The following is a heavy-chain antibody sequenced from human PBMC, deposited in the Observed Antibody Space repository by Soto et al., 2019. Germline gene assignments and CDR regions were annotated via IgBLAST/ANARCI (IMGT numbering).Heavy chain of an antibody. CDR3: ARRGIAAAGTNWFDP. V-gene: IGHV4-39*01. Sequence: QLQLQESGPGLVKASETLSLTCTVSGGSISSSSYYWGWIRQPPGKGLEWIGSIYYSGSTYYNPSLKSRVTISVDTSKNQFSLKLSSVTAADTAVYYCARRGIAAAGTNWFDPWGQGTLVTVSS. D-gene: IGHD6-13*01. CDR1: GGSISSSSYY. CDR2: IYYSGST. J-gene: IGHJ5*02.